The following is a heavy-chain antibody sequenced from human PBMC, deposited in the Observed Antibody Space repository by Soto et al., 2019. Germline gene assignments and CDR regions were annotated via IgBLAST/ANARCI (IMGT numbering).Heavy chain of an antibody. Sequence: ASVKVSCKASGYTFTSYGISWVRQAPGQGLEWMGWISAYNGNTNYAQKLQGGVTMTTDTSTSTAYMELRSLRSDDTAVYYCARDRWSSGWSHRFYYYYGMDVWGQGTTVTVSS. V-gene: IGHV1-18*01. CDR1: GYTFTSYG. D-gene: IGHD6-19*01. J-gene: IGHJ6*02. CDR2: ISAYNGNT. CDR3: ARDRWSSGWSHRFYYYYGMDV.